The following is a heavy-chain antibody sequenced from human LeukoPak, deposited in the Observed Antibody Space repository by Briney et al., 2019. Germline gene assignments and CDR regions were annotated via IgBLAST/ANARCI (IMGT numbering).Heavy chain of an antibody. V-gene: IGHV3-23*01. J-gene: IGHJ6*02. D-gene: IGHD3-10*01. Sequence: PGGSLRLSCAASGFTFSAFSMTWVRQAPGKGLEWVSLIASNGGNTYYADSVKGRFTISRDNSKDTLYLQMNSLRDDDTAVYYCAKDQGDLTMVRGVITYYYYYGMDVWGQGTTVTVSS. CDR1: GFTFSAFS. CDR3: AKDQGDLTMVRGVITYYYYYGMDV. CDR2: IASNGGNT.